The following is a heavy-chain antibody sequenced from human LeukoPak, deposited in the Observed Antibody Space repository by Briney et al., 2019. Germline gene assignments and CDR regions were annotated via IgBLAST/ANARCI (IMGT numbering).Heavy chain of an antibody. J-gene: IGHJ5*02. V-gene: IGHV4-59*01. Sequence: PSETLSLTCTIPGGSIRSYYWSWIRQPPGKGLEWIRYIYYSGSTNYNPSLKSRVTISVDTSKNQSSLKLSSVTAADTAVYYCASLKYPRGWFDPWGQGTLVTVSS. CDR1: GGSIRSYY. CDR2: IYYSGST. CDR3: ASLKYPRGWFDP. D-gene: IGHD2-2*01.